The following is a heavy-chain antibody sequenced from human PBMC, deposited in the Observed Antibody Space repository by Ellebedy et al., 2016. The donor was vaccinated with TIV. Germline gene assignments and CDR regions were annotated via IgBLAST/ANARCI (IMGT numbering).Heavy chain of an antibody. CDR3: ARVAATIYHSWFDP. CDR2: INAGNGNT. D-gene: IGHD2-15*01. CDR1: GYTFTSYA. V-gene: IGHV1-3*01. Sequence: ASVKVSCKASGYTFTSYAMHWVRQAPGQRLEWMGWINAGNGNTKYSQKFQGRVTITRDTSASTAYMEVSSLRSEDTAVYYCARVAATIYHSWFDPWGQGTLVTVSS. J-gene: IGHJ5*02.